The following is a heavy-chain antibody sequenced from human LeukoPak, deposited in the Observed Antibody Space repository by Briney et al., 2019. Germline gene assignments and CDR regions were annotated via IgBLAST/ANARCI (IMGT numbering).Heavy chain of an antibody. D-gene: IGHD3-9*01. V-gene: IGHV1-18*01. CDR1: GYTFTSYG. CDR3: ARDGSEYDILTGYPKDY. Sequence: ASVEVSCKASGYTFTSYGISWVRQAPGQGLEWMGWISAYNGNTNYAQKLQGRVTMTTDTSTSTAYMELRSLRSDDTAVYYCARDGSEYDILTGYPKDYWGQGTLVTVSS. J-gene: IGHJ4*02. CDR2: ISAYNGNT.